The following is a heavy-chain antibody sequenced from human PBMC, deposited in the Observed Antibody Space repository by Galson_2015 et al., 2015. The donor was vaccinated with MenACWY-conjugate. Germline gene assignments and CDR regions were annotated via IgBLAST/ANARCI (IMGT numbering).Heavy chain of an antibody. CDR3: AKRLDFSDFTPFDS. V-gene: IGHV3-23*01. CDR1: GFTFSTYA. D-gene: IGHD3/OR15-3a*01. J-gene: IGHJ4*02. Sequence: SLRLSCAASGFTFSTYAMSWVRQAPGKGLVWVSAITNVADITYYADSVKGRFTISRDKSKNTLYLQMTSLRVEDTAVYFCAKRLDFSDFTPFDSWGQGTLVTVS. CDR2: ITNVADIT.